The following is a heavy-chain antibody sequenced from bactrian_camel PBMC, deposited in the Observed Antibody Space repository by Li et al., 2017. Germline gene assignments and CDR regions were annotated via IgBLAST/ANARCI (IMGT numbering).Heavy chain of an antibody. Sequence: VQLVESGGDLVRPGGSLRLSCAASGFSFSKYDMSWVRQRSARKLEWVGAIEDDGTTYYRAAVKGRFTISQDSARNTVYLQMNNLQPEDTATYYCAEGRGSRGEHCHSLNYWGQGTQVTVS. J-gene: IGHJ4*01. CDR1: GFSFSKYD. V-gene: IGHV3S10*01. CDR3: AEGRGSRGEHCHSLNY. D-gene: IGHD6*01. CDR2: IEDDGTT.